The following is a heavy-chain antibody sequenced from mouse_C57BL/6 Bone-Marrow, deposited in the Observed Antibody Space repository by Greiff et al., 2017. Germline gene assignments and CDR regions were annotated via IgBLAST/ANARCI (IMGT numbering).Heavy chain of an antibody. CDR1: GYTFTGYW. CDR2: VLPGRGST. J-gene: IGHJ3*01. D-gene: IGHD3-2*02. Sequence: QVQLQQSGAELMKPGASVKLSCKATGYTFTGYWIEWVKQRPGHGLEWIGEVLPGRGSTNYNEKFKGKATFTADTSSNTAYMQLSSLTTEDSAIYSCARAYSSGYGGFAYWGQGTLVTVSA. V-gene: IGHV1-9*01. CDR3: ARAYSSGYGGFAY.